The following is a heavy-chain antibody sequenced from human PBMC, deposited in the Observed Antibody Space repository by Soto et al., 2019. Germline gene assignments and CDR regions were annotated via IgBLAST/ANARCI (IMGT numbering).Heavy chain of an antibody. V-gene: IGHV4-31*03. CDR3: ARDGCSGGSCYDY. CDR2: IHYSGST. CDR1: GGSINSAGYY. J-gene: IGHJ4*02. D-gene: IGHD2-15*01. Sequence: QVQLQESSPGLVKPSQTLSLTCTVSGGSINSAGYYWTWIRQHPGKGLEWIGYIHYSGSTYYNPSLKSRVTISVDTSKNQFSLKLNSVTAADTAVYYCARDGCSGGSCYDYWGQGTLVTVSS.